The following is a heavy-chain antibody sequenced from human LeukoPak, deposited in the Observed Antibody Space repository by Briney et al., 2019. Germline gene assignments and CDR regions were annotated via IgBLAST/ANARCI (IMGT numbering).Heavy chain of an antibody. D-gene: IGHD1-1*01. CDR3: ARVGYNWNDGGFDY. V-gene: IGHV1-8*02. CDR2: MNPNSGNT. J-gene: IGHJ4*02. Sequence: ASVKVSCKASGYTFTRYYIHWLRQAPGQGIEWMGWMNPNSGNTGYAQKFQGRVTMTRNTSISTAYMELSSLRSEDTAVYYCARVGYNWNDGGFDYWGQGTLVTVSS. CDR1: GYTFTRYY.